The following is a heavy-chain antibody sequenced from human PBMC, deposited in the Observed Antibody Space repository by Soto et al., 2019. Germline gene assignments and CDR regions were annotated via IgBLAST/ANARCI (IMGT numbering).Heavy chain of an antibody. Sequence: GESLKISCKGSGYSFTSYWISWVRQMPGKGQEWMGRIDPSDSYTNYSPSFQGHVTISADKSISTAYLQWSSLKASDTAMYYCARTSMLSRGYSYGHGGMDVWGQGTTVTVSS. CDR2: IDPSDSYT. J-gene: IGHJ6*02. V-gene: IGHV5-10-1*01. D-gene: IGHD5-18*01. CDR1: GYSFTSYW. CDR3: ARTSMLSRGYSYGHGGMDV.